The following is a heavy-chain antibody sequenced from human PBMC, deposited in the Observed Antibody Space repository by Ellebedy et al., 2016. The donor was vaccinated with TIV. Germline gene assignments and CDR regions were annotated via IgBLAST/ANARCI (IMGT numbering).Heavy chain of an antibody. J-gene: IGHJ4*02. Sequence: SETLSLTCTVSGGSISSSSYYWGWIRQPPGKGLEWIGTIYIGGSTYYSPSLKSRVTISVDTSKNQFSLKLSSVTAADTAVYYCARGRGYSGYWGQGTLVTVSS. V-gene: IGHV4-39*07. CDR1: GGSISSSSYY. D-gene: IGHD5-12*01. CDR2: IYIGGST. CDR3: ARGRGYSGY.